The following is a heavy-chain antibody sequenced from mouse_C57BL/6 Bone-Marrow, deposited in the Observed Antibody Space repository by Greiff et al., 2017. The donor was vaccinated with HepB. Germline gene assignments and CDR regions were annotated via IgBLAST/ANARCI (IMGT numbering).Heavy chain of an antibody. D-gene: IGHD2-4*01. CDR2: ISSGSSTI. CDR1: GFTFSDYG. Sequence: EVQRVESGGGLVKPGGSLKLSCAASGFTFSDYGMHWVRQAPEKGLEWVAYISSGSSTIYYADTVKGRFTISRDNAKNTLFLQMTSLRSEDTAMYYCARKEKIYYDYDTRYYFDYWGQGTTLTVSS. CDR3: ARKEKIYYDYDTRYYFDY. V-gene: IGHV5-17*01. J-gene: IGHJ2*01.